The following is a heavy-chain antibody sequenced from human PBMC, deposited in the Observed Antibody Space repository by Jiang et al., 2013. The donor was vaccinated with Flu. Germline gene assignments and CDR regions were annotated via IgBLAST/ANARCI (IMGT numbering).Heavy chain of an antibody. D-gene: IGHD3-22*01. CDR2: TYYRSKWYN. CDR3: ARGRANYYDSSGYYRGAGARFDP. J-gene: IGHJ5*02. Sequence: SVSSNSAAWNWIRQSPSRGLEWLGRTYYRSKWYNDYAVSVKSRITINPDTSKNQFSLQLNSVTPEDTAVYYCARGRANYYDSSGYYRGAGARFDPWGQGTLVTVSS. CDR1: SVSSNSAA. V-gene: IGHV6-1*01.